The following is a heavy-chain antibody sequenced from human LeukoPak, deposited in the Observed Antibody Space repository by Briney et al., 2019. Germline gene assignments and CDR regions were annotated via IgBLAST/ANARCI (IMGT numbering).Heavy chain of an antibody. CDR2: ISGSGGST. J-gene: IGHJ4*02. CDR1: GFTFTFSSYG. CDR3: AKGGVRGVILAAYDY. V-gene: IGHV3-23*01. D-gene: IGHD3-10*01. Sequence: GGSLRLSCAASGFTFTFSSYGMSWVRQAPGKGLEWVSAISGSGGSTYYADSVKGRFTISRDNSKNSLYLQMSSLRAEDTALYYCAKGGVRGVILAAYDYWGQGTLVTVSS.